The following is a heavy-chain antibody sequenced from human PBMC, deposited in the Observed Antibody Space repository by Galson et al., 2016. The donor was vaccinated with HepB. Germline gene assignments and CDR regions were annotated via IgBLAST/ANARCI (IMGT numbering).Heavy chain of an antibody. CDR1: GFTFSTYG. CDR3: ASLALVPDLDYYDNDAYDY. Sequence: SLRLSCAASGFTFSTYGMHWVRQAPGKGLEWVAAISYDGGNKYYADSVKGRFNISRDNSKNTLYLQMHSLRPEDTAVYYCASLALVPDLDYYDNDAYDYWGQGTLVTVSS. V-gene: IGHV3-30-3*01. CDR2: ISYDGGNK. D-gene: IGHD3-22*01. J-gene: IGHJ4*02.